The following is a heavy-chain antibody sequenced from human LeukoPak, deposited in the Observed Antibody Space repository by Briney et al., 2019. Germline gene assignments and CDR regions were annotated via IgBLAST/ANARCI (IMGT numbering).Heavy chain of an antibody. CDR1: GGSISSYY. CDR3: ARGGDGYNYFDY. V-gene: IGHV4-59*01. J-gene: IGHJ4*02. CDR2: IYYSGST. Sequence: PSETLSLTCTVSGGSISSYYWSWIRHPPGKGLEWIAYIYYSGSTNYNPSLKSRVTISVDTSKNQFSLKLSSVTAADTAVYYCARGGDGYNYFDYWGQGTLVTVSS. D-gene: IGHD5-24*01.